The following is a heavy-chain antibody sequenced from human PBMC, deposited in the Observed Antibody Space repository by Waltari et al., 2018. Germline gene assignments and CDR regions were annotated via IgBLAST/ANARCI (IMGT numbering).Heavy chain of an antibody. Sequence: EEQLVESGGGLVQPGDSLRLSCAASGFTYSNHWMHWVRQATGQGLVCVLRINGDGSTSNYADSVKGRFTISRDNTKKTLYLQMKRLRVEDTAVYYCARLAPKTYRSPVPGRDYYYGLDVWGQGTTVTVSS. CDR3: ARLAPKTYRSPVPGRDYYYGLDV. V-gene: IGHV3-74*01. J-gene: IGHJ6*02. CDR1: GFTYSNHW. CDR2: INGDGSTS. D-gene: IGHD6-13*01.